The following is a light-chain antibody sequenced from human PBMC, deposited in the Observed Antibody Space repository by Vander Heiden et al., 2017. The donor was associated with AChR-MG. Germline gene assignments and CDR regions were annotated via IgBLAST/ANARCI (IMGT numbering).Light chain of an antibody. CDR2: ETS. CDR3: QQYSIYWT. J-gene: IGKJ1*01. Sequence: DIQMTQSPSTLSASVGDRVTITCRPSQSIRSSLAWYQQKPGKAPKLLIYETSILESKVPSRFSGTGSGTEFTLTISSLQPDDFATYYCQQYSIYWTFGQGTKVEI. V-gene: IGKV1-5*03. CDR1: QSIRSS.